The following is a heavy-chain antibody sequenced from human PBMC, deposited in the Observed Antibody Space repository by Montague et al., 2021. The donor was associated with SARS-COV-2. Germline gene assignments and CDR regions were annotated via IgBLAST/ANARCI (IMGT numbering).Heavy chain of an antibody. Sequence: SETLSLTCTVSSGSISSYYWSWIRQPPGKGLEWIGYIYYSGSTNYNPSLKSRVTISVDTSKNQFSLKLSSVTAADTAVYFCAKDVSLSVAALDSWGQGTLVTVSS. D-gene: IGHD6-19*01. V-gene: IGHV4-59*01. J-gene: IGHJ4*02. CDR3: AKDVSLSVAALDS. CDR1: SGSISSYY. CDR2: IYYSGST.